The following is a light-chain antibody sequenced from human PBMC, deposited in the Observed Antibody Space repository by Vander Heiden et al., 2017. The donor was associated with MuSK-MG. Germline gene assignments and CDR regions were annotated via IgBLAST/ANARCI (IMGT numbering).Light chain of an antibody. CDR2: EVN. CDR3: CPYGGSGNLV. J-gene: IGLJ1*01. CDR1: SSDIGSYNL. Sequence: QSALTQPASVSGSPGQSITISCTGTSSDIGSYNLCSCYQQHPGKARELIIYEVNKRPSGVSTRFSGSKSGNTASPTISGPQAEDEADYYGCPYGGSGNLVFGTGTKVTVL. V-gene: IGLV2-23*02.